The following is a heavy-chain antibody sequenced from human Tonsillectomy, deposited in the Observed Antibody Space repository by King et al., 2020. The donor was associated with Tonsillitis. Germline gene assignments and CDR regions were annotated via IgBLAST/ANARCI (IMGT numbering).Heavy chain of an antibody. D-gene: IGHD2-15*01. J-gene: IGHJ5*02. CDR2: IYYSGST. CDR3: ARDPTATISPTYSCPYSWFAP. Sequence: QLQESGPGLVKPSETLSLTCTVSGGSISSYYWSWIRQPPGKGLEWIGYIYYSGSTNYNPSLKSRVTISVDTSKNQFSLKLSSVTAADTAVYYCARDPTATISPTYSCPYSWFAPWGQGALVTVSS. V-gene: IGHV4-59*01. CDR1: GGSISSYY.